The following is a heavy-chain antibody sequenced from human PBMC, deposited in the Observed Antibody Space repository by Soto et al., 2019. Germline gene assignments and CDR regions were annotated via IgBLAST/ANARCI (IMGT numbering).Heavy chain of an antibody. J-gene: IGHJ4*02. CDR2: IDNTGNT. CDR3: AGINKGYGTDS. Sequence: PSETLSLTCTVAGGSISSSSYYWGCIRQPPGKGLEWIARIDNTGNTFYKPSLTSRVNISVDTSKNQCALKVTSVTTTDTAVHYCAGINKGYGTDSWGQGTLVTVSS. CDR1: GGSISSSSYY. V-gene: IGHV4-39*01. D-gene: IGHD5-18*01.